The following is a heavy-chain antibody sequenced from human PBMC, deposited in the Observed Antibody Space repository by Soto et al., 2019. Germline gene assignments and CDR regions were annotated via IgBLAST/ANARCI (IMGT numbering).Heavy chain of an antibody. D-gene: IGHD3-16*02. V-gene: IGHV4-31*03. CDR3: ARVLRDVLSDRYYWYFDL. J-gene: IGHJ2*01. CDR2: IYYIGTS. Sequence: QVQLQESGPGLVKPSQTLSLTCTVSGASISSGGYYWGWIRQHPGKGLEWIGFIYYIGTSYYHPSLESRITLSVDTSKNHFSLNLTSVTAADTAVYYCARVLRDVLSDRYYWYFDLWGRGTLVTVSS. CDR1: GASISSGGYY.